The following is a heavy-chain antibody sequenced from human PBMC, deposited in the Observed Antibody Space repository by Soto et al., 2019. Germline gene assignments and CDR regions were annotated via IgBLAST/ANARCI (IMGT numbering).Heavy chain of an antibody. CDR3: ARRQYLSSSDLDS. Sequence: PSETLSLTCTVSGGSISSGGYYWSWIRQHPGKGLEWIGYIYYSGSTYYNPSLKSRVTLSVDPSKLQFSLELTSVTAADSAVYFCARRQYLSSSDLDSWGPGTLVTVSS. D-gene: IGHD6-6*01. CDR2: IYYSGST. CDR1: GGSISSGGYY. J-gene: IGHJ4*02. V-gene: IGHV4-31*03.